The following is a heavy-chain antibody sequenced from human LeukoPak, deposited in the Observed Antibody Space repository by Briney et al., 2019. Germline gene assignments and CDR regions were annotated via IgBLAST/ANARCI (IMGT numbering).Heavy chain of an antibody. D-gene: IGHD6-19*01. CDR1: GFTFSSYA. Sequence: GGSLRLSCAASGFTFSSYAMSWVRQAPGKGLEWVSAISGSGGSTYYADSVKGRFTISRDNSKNTLYLQMNSLRAEDTAVYYCASYSGWYGPVDGEFDYWGQGTLVTVSS. CDR2: ISGSGGST. V-gene: IGHV3-23*01. CDR3: ASYSGWYGPVDGEFDY. J-gene: IGHJ4*02.